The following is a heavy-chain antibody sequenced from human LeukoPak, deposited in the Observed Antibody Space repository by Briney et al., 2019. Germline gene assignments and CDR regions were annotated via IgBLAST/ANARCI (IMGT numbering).Heavy chain of an antibody. CDR1: GFTFSSYS. Sequence: GGSLRLSCVASGFTFSSYSMNWVRQAPGKGLEWVSSIDTSSSYIYYADSVKGRFTISRDNAKNSLYLQMNSLRAEDTAVYYCAKGIPIRPLEPDYYYYGMDVWGQGTTVTVSS. CDR3: AKGIPIRPLEPDYYYYGMDV. CDR2: IDTSSSYI. D-gene: IGHD5-24*01. V-gene: IGHV3-21*01. J-gene: IGHJ6*02.